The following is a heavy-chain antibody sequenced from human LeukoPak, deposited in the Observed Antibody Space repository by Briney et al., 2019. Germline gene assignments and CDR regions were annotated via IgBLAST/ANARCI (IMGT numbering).Heavy chain of an antibody. CDR1: GFTFSSYG. J-gene: IGHJ4*02. CDR3: AKDFNPYSSGWLLFDY. V-gene: IGHV3-30*18. CDR2: ISYDGSNK. D-gene: IGHD6-19*01. Sequence: RAGGSLRLSCAASGFTFSSYGMHWVRQAPGKGLEWVAVISYDGSNKYYADSVKGRFTISRDNSKNTLYLQMNSLRAEDTAVYYCAKDFNPYSSGWLLFDYWGQGTLVTVSS.